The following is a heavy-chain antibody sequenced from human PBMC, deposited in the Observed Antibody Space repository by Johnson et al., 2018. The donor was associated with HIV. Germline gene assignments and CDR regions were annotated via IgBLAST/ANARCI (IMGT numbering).Heavy chain of an antibody. V-gene: IGHV3-9*01. J-gene: IGHJ3*02. Sequence: VQLVESGGGLVQPGRSLRLSCAASGFAFHDYVMHWVRQAPGKGLEWVSGISWNSGSIAYADSVKGRFTISRDSAKNSLYLQMNSLRAEDTALYYCAKDRGGACDAFDIWGQGTMVTVSS. CDR3: AKDRGGACDAFDI. CDR1: GFAFHDYV. D-gene: IGHD3-16*01. CDR2: ISWNSGSI.